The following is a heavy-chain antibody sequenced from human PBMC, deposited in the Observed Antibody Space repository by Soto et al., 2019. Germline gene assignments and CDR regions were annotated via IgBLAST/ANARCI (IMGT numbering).Heavy chain of an antibody. D-gene: IGHD3-22*01. CDR2: ISSSSSYI. Sequence: GGSLRLSCAASGFTFSSYSMNWVRQAPGKGLEWVSSISSSSSYIYYADSVKGRFTISRDNAKNSLYLQMNSLRAEDTAVYYCARGGTMGAASQTYYYDSSGTEYAFDIWGQGTMVTVSS. CDR3: ARGGTMGAASQTYYYDSSGTEYAFDI. J-gene: IGHJ3*02. CDR1: GFTFSSYS. V-gene: IGHV3-21*01.